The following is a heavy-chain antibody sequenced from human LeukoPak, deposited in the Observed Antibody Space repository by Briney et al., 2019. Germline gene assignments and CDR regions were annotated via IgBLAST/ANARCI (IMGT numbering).Heavy chain of an antibody. J-gene: IGHJ4*02. CDR1: GYTFPTYY. Sequence: ASVKVSCKTSGYTFPTYYIHWVRQAPGQGLEWMGIINPSGGSTSYEQNFQGRVTMTSDTSTSAVYMELSSLRSDDTAVYYYARGYTSSWFAPPGYWGQGALVSVSS. CDR3: ARGYTSSWFAPPGY. CDR2: INPSGGST. V-gene: IGHV1-46*01. D-gene: IGHD6-13*01.